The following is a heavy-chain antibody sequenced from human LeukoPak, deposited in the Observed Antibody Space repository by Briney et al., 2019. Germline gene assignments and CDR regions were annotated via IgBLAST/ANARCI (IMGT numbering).Heavy chain of an antibody. Sequence: PGGSLRLSCAASGFTFSGYGMHWVRQAPGKGLEWISYISSSSDSIYYADSVKGRFTISRDNSKNTLYLQMNSLRAEDTAVYYCATRNNFEYWGQGTLVTVSS. V-gene: IGHV3-48*04. CDR1: GFTFSGYG. CDR2: ISSSSDSI. J-gene: IGHJ4*02. CDR3: ATRNNFEY.